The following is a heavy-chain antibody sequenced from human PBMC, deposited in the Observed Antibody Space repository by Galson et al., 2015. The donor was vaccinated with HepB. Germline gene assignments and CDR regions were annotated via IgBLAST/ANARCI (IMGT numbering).Heavy chain of an antibody. V-gene: IGHV4-4*07. CDR3: AREDILDYYDSSGQGDAFDI. CDR2: IYTSGST. D-gene: IGHD3-22*01. J-gene: IGHJ3*02. Sequence: ETLSLTCTVSGGSISSYYWSWIRQPAGKGLEWIGRIYTSGSTNYNPSLKSRVTMSVDTSKNQFSLKLSSVTAADTAVYYCAREDILDYYDSSGQGDAFDIWGQGTMVTVSS. CDR1: GGSISSYY.